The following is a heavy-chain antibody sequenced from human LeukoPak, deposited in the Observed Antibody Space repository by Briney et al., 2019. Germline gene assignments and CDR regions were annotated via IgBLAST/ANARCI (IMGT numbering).Heavy chain of an antibody. J-gene: IGHJ4*02. CDR2: ISGSGGST. D-gene: IGHD6-19*01. CDR1: GFTFSSYS. CDR3: AKDWVAVAGKGFFDY. Sequence: PGGSLRLSCAASGFTFSSYSMNWVRQAPGKGLEWVSAISGSGGSTYYADSVKGRFTISRDNSKNTLYLQMNSLRAEDTAVYYCAKDWVAVAGKGFFDYWGQGTLVTVSS. V-gene: IGHV3-23*01.